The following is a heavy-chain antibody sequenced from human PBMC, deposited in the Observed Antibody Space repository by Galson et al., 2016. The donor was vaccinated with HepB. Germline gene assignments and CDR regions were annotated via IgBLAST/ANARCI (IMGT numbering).Heavy chain of an antibody. D-gene: IGHD1/OR15-1a*01. CDR2: ISDSGGST. V-gene: IGHV3-23*01. CDR1: GFTFSNYA. J-gene: IGHJ4*02. Sequence: SLRLSCAASGFTFSNYAMSWVRQAPGTGLGWVSGISDSGGSTYFADSVMGRFTISRDNSKNTLYLQMNRLRVDDTAVYYCAKGTTLQVHFGYFDHWGQGTLVTVAS. CDR3: AKGTTLQVHFGYFDH.